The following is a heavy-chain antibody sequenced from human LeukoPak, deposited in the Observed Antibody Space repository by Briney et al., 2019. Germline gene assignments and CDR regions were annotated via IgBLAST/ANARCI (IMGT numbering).Heavy chain of an antibody. CDR1: GFTFSNYA. D-gene: IGHD3-3*01. V-gene: IGHV3-53*01. CDR2: IYSDRST. Sequence: PGGCLRLSCAASGFTFSNYAMSWGRQAPGEGGEWGSVIYSDRSTYYADSLNGRFTISRDHSKNTLYLQMNTLRAEDTAVYYCARDPAIGGWSAFDIWRQATMVTVSS. J-gene: IGHJ3*02. CDR3: ARDPAIGGWSAFDI.